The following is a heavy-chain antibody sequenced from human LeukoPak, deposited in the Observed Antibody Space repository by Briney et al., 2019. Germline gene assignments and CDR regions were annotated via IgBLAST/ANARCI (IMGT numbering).Heavy chain of an antibody. CDR1: LYSISSGYF. CDR3: AREVVATFDY. CDR2: IYTSGST. V-gene: IGHV4-4*07. Sequence: SETLSLTCTVSLYSISSGYFWGWIRQPAGKGLEWIGRIYTSGSTNYNPSLKSRVTMSVDTSKNQFSLKLSSVTAADTAVYYCAREVVATFDYWGQGTLVTVSS. J-gene: IGHJ4*02. D-gene: IGHD5-12*01.